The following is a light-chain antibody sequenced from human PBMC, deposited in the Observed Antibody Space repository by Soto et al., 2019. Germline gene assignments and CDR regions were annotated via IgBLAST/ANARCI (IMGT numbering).Light chain of an antibody. J-gene: IGKJ4*01. CDR1: QGISSW. CDR3: QQADSFPLT. CDR2: TAS. Sequence: IQMTQSPSSVSASVGDRVTITFRASQGISSWLAWYQQKAGEAPSLLIYTASTLQSGVPSRFSASGSGTHFTLTISSLQPEDFATYYCQQADSFPLTFGGGTKVDIK. V-gene: IGKV1D-12*01.